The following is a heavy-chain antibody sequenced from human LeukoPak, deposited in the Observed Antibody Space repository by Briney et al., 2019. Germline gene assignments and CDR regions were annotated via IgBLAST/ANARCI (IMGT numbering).Heavy chain of an antibody. D-gene: IGHD2-8*01. CDR3: ARRDIVLMVYPDY. Sequence: PGGSLRLSCAASGLTFSSYSMNWVRQAPGKGLEWVSSISSSSSYIYYADSVKGRFTISRDNAKNSLYLQMNSLRAEDTAVYYCARRDIVLMVYPDYWGQGTLVTVSS. CDR1: GLTFSSYS. V-gene: IGHV3-21*01. CDR2: ISSSSSYI. J-gene: IGHJ4*02.